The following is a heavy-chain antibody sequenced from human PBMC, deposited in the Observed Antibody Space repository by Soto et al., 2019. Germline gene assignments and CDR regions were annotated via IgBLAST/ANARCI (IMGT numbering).Heavy chain of an antibody. Sequence: ASVKVSCKASGYTFTSYGISWVRQAPGQGLEWMGWISAYNGNTNYAQKLQGRVTMTTDTSTSTAYMELRSLRSDDTAVYYCETDLPAAMPRDPDAFDIGGEGTRVAV. CDR3: ETDLPAAMPRDPDAFDI. CDR2: ISAYNGNT. CDR1: GYTFTSYG. J-gene: IGHJ3*02. V-gene: IGHV1-18*01. D-gene: IGHD2-2*01.